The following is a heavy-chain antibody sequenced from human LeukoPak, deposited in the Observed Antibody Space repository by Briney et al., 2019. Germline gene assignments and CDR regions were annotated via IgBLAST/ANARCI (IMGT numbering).Heavy chain of an antibody. V-gene: IGHV1-18*01. D-gene: IGHD3-10*01. CDR3: AREGLLWFGEPSPYDY. CDR2: MSAYNGNT. J-gene: IGHJ4*02. CDR1: GYTFTSYG. Sequence: GASVKVSCKASGYTFTSYGITWVRQAPGQGLEWMGWMSAYNGNTNYAQQLQGRVTMTTDTSTSTAYMELRSLRSDDTAVYYCAREGLLWFGEPSPYDYWGQGTLVTVSS.